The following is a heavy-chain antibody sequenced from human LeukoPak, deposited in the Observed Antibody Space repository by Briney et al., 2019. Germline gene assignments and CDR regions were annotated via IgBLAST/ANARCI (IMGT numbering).Heavy chain of an antibody. J-gene: IGHJ4*02. Sequence: SVKVSCKASGYTFTGYYMHWVRQAPGQGLEWMGWINPNSGVINYAQKFQGRVTMTRDTSISTVYMELSRLRSDDTAVYYCARQGALVKGIDYWGQGTLVTVSS. CDR1: GYTFTGYY. D-gene: IGHD6-13*01. CDR2: INPNSGVI. CDR3: ARQGALVKGIDY. V-gene: IGHV1-2*02.